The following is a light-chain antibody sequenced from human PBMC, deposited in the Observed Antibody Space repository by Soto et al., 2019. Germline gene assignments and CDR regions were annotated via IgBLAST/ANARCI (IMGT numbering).Light chain of an antibody. CDR2: GAS. V-gene: IGKV3-15*01. CDR1: QSVNRN. J-gene: IGKJ1*01. CDR3: PQYYTWPPWT. Sequence: EIVMTQSPATLSVSPGERATLSCRASQSVNRNLAWYQQKPGQAPRLLIYGASTRATGLPARFSGSGSGTEFTITIRRIQSEDFALHYCPQYYTWPPWTFGQGTKVEIK.